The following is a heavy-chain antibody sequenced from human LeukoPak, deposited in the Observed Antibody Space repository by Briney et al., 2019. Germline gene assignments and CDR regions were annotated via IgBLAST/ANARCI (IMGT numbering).Heavy chain of an antibody. Sequence: AETLSLTCSVSGGSIRSEDYWSWIRQSPGKGLEWIGYIYNSAITNYNPNLKSRVTISPDTSKNQFSLELTSVTAADTATYYCVRDRVTGRYFGMDVWGQGTTIIVSS. CDR2: IYNSAIT. CDR1: GGSIRSEDY. D-gene: IGHD3-9*01. J-gene: IGHJ6*02. CDR3: VRDRVTGRYFGMDV. V-gene: IGHV4-59*12.